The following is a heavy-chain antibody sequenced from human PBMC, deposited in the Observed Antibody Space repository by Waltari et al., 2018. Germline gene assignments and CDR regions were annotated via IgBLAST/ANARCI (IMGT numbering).Heavy chain of an antibody. D-gene: IGHD3-22*01. J-gene: IGHJ4*02. V-gene: IGHV3-33*01. CDR2: RLYYGNNK. CDR3: ARDRDSAYYYDSSGYLN. CDR1: GFTFSSYG. Sequence: QVQLVESGGGVVQPGRSLRLSCAASGFTFSSYGMHWVRQAPGKGLEWVAVRLYYGNNKYYEDSVKGRFTISRENSENTLYLQMNSLRAEDTAVYYCARDRDSAYYYDSSGYLNWGQGTLVTVSS.